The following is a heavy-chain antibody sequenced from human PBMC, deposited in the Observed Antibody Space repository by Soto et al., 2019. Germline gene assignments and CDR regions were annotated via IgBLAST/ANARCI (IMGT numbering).Heavy chain of an antibody. J-gene: IGHJ4*02. CDR2: IFSNDEK. D-gene: IGHD4-17*01. V-gene: IGHV2-26*01. CDR1: GFSLSNARMG. Sequence: QVTLKESGPVLVKPTEPLTLTCTVSGFSLSNARMGVSWIRQPPGKALEWLAHIFSNDEKSYSTSLKSRLTISKDTSKSQVVLTMTNMDPVDTATYYCARIYTVYGDGRQGPFDYWGQGTLVTVSS. CDR3: ARIYTVYGDGRQGPFDY.